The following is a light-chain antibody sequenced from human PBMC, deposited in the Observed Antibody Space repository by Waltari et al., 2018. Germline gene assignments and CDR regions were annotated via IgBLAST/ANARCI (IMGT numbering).Light chain of an antibody. CDR2: GAS. CDR1: QSVGGT. Sequence: EIVLTQSPGTLSLSPGERATLSCWARQSVGGTLAWYQQKPGQAPRLLIYGASSRAPGIPDRFSGSGSGTEFSLTVSRLEPEDFAVYYCQHYVRLPATFGQGTKVEIK. J-gene: IGKJ1*01. CDR3: QHYVRLPAT. V-gene: IGKV3-20*01.